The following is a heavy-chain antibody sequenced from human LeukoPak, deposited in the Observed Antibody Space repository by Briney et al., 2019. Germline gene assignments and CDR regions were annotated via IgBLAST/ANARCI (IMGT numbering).Heavy chain of an antibody. J-gene: IGHJ6*02. CDR3: AREFLEWTRYGMDV. CDR2: IWYDGSNK. CDR1: GFTFSSYG. D-gene: IGHD3-3*01. V-gene: IGHV3-33*01. Sequence: QPGGSLRLSCAASGFTFSSYGMHWVHQAPGKGLEWVAVIWYDGSNKYYADSVKGRFTISRDNSKNTLYLQMNSLRAEDTAVYYCAREFLEWTRYGMDVWGQGTTVTVSS.